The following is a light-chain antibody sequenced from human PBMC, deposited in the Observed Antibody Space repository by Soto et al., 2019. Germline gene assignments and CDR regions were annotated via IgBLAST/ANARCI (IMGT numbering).Light chain of an antibody. CDR2: KAS. CDR3: QQYNSNPLT. J-gene: IGKJ4*01. V-gene: IGKV1-5*03. Sequence: DIQMTQSPSTLSASLGDRVTITCRASRSISSWLAWYQQKPGKAPKLLIYKASTLKTGVPSRFSGSGSGTECTLTISSLQPDDFATYDCQQYNSNPLTFGGGTKVEIK. CDR1: RSISSW.